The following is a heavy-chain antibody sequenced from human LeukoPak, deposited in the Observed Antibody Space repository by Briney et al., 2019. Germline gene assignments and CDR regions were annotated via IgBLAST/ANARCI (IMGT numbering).Heavy chain of an antibody. D-gene: IGHD1-26*01. CDR1: GFTFSTYN. J-gene: IGHJ3*02. CDR2: ISTNSNYI. CDR3: ARDVGASAPDAFDI. Sequence: PGGFLRLSCAASGFTFSTYNMNWVRQAPGKGLEWVSSISTNSNYIHYADSVKGRFTISRDNGKNSLYLQMNSLRVEDTDVYYCARDVGASAPDAFDIWGQGTMVTVSS. V-gene: IGHV3-21*01.